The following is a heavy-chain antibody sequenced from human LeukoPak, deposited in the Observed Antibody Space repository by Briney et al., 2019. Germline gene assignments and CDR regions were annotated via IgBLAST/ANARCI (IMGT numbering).Heavy chain of an antibody. D-gene: IGHD3-10*02. V-gene: IGHV3-48*03. CDR2: ISSSGSTI. Sequence: GGSLRLSCATSGFTFSSYEMNWVRQAPGKGLEWVSYISSSGSTIYYADSVKGRFTISRDNSKNSLYLQMNSLRAEDTAVYYCAELGITMIGGVWGKGTTVTISS. J-gene: IGHJ6*04. CDR1: GFTFSSYE. CDR3: AELGITMIGGV.